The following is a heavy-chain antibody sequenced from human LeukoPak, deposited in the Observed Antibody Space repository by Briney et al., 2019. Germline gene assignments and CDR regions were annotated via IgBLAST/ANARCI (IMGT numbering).Heavy chain of an antibody. D-gene: IGHD4-17*01. CDR3: GRPAPGDNGGGYMAV. V-gene: IGHV3-7*01. J-gene: IGHJ6*03. Sequence: GGSLRLSCAASGFTFSTYWMSWVRQAPGKGLEWVASIKEDGGITYYLDSVKGRFTISRDNAKKSLYLQMNSLRAEDTAAYYCGRPAPGDNGGGYMAVWGKGPRVTVS. CDR2: IKEDGGIT. CDR1: GFTFSTYW.